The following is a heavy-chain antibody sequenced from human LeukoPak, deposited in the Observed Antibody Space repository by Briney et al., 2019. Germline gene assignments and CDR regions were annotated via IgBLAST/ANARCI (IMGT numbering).Heavy chain of an antibody. CDR2: ISSRSSTI. V-gene: IGHV3-48*04. CDR3: ARRIAVAVGPVFDY. CDR1: GFTFSSYA. D-gene: IGHD6-19*01. J-gene: IGHJ4*02. Sequence: PGRSLRLSCAASGFTFSSYAMHWVRQAPGKGLEWVSFISSRSSTIYYADSVKGRFTISGDNAKNSLYLQMNSLRAEDTAVYYCARRIAVAVGPVFDYWGQGTLVTVSS.